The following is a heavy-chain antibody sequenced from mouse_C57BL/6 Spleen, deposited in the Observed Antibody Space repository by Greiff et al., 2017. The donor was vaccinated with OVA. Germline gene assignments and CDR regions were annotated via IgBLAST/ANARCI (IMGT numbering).Heavy chain of an antibody. CDR3: ARLAYYSNYVDAMDY. CDR2: IYPGSGST. V-gene: IGHV1-55*01. J-gene: IGHJ4*01. CDR1: GYTFTSYW. Sequence: QVQLQQPGAELVKPGASVKMSCKASGYTFTSYWITWVKQRPGQGLEWIGDIYPGSGSTNYNEKFKSKATLPVDTSSSTAYMQLSSLTSEESAVYSGARLAYYSNYVDAMDYWGQGTSVTVSS. D-gene: IGHD2-5*01.